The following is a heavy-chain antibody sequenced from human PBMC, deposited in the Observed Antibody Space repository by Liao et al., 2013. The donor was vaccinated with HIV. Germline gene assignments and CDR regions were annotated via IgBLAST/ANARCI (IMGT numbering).Heavy chain of an antibody. J-gene: IGHJ6*03. Sequence: QLQLQESGPGLVKPSETLSLTCTVSGGSISSSSYYWGWIRQPPGKGLEWIGRIYASGSTNYNPSLKSRVTMSVDTSKNQFSLRLSSVTAADTAVYYCARDLGYYYYMDVWGKGTTVTVSS. CDR2: IYASGST. CDR1: GGSISSSSYY. CDR3: ARDLGYYYYMDV. V-gene: IGHV4-39*07.